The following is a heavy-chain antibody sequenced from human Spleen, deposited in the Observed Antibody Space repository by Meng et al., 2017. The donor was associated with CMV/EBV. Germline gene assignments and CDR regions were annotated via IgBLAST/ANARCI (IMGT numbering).Heavy chain of an antibody. Sequence: GGSLRLSCKGSGYSFTSYWIGWVRQMPGKGLEWMGIIYPGDSDTRYSPSFQGQVTISADKSISTAYLQWSSLKASDTAMYYCATTNNPFWSGYPSDAFDIWGQGTMVTVSS. D-gene: IGHD3-3*01. V-gene: IGHV5-51*01. J-gene: IGHJ3*02. CDR3: ATTNNPFWSGYPSDAFDI. CDR2: IYPGDSDT. CDR1: GYSFTSYW.